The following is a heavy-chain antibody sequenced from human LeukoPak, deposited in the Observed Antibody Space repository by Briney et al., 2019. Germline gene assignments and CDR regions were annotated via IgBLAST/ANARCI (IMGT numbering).Heavy chain of an antibody. CDR3: ARDGSIFGVGNFDY. CDR2: IKQDGSEK. V-gene: IGHV3-7*01. CDR1: GFTFSSYW. D-gene: IGHD3-3*01. Sequence: PGGSLRLSCAASGFTFSSYWMSWVRQAPGKGLEWVANIKQDGSEKYYVDSAKGRFTISRDNAKNSLYLQMNSLRAEDTAVYYCARDGSIFGVGNFDYWGQGTLVTVSS. J-gene: IGHJ4*02.